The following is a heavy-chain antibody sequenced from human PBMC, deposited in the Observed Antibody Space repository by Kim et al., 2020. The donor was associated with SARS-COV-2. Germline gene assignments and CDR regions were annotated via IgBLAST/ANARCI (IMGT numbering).Heavy chain of an antibody. Sequence: QGRYTISRDNAKNSLYLQMNSLRAEDTAVYYCARDVGRRTTGTTGGWLVWGQGTLVTVSS. CDR3: ARDVGRRTTGTTGGWLV. D-gene: IGHD4-17*01. J-gene: IGHJ4*02. V-gene: IGHV3-11*06.